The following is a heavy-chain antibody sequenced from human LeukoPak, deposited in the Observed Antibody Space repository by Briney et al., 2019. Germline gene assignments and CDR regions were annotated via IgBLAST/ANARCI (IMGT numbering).Heavy chain of an antibody. D-gene: IGHD4/OR15-4a*01. V-gene: IGHV3-53*01. CDR1: GGSFGGYY. CDR2: IYSGGST. CDR3: ARRAGAYSHPYDY. J-gene: IGHJ4*02. Sequence: ETLSLTCAVYGGSFGGYYWSWIRQPPGKGLEWVSFIYSGGSTHYSDSVKGRFTISRDNSKNTLYLQMNSLRAEDTAVYYCARRAGAYSHPYDYWGQGTLVTVSS.